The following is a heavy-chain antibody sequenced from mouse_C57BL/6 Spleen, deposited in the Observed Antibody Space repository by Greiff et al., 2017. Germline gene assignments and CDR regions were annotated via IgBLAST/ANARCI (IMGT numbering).Heavy chain of an antibody. J-gene: IGHJ2*01. V-gene: IGHV3-6*01. CDR1: GYSITSGYY. Sequence: EVKLMESGPGLVKPSPSLSLTCSVTGYSITSGYYWNWIRQFPGNKLEWMGYISYDGSNNYNPSLKNRISITRYTSKNQFFLTLNSVTTEDTATYYCAREGDRENFDYWGQGATLTVSS. CDR3: AREGDRENFDY. D-gene: IGHD3-3*01. CDR2: ISYDGSN.